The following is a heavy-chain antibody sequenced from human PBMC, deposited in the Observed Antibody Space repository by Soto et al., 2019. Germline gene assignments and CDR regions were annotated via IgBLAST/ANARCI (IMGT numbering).Heavy chain of an antibody. CDR3: AAKFYYDSSGYPYYFDY. V-gene: IGHV1-58*01. D-gene: IGHD3-22*01. Sequence: EASVKVSCKASGFTFTSSAVQWVRQARGQRLEWIGWIVVGSGNTNYAQKFQERVTITRDMSTSTAYMELSSLRSEDTAVYYCAAKFYYDSSGYPYYFDYWGQGTLVTVSS. CDR1: GFTFTSSA. CDR2: IVVGSGNT. J-gene: IGHJ4*02.